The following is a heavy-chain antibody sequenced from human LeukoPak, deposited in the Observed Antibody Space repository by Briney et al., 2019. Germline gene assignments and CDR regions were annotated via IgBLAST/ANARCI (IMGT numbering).Heavy chain of an antibody. J-gene: IGHJ4*02. CDR2: ISGSGGAT. CDR3: GKYLQTTVGANDY. D-gene: IGHD1-26*01. CDR1: GFTFSSYP. Sequence: GGSLRPSCAASGFTFSSYPMNWVREAPGKGLEWGSVISGSGGATFYGDSVQGRFTISRDSSRDTLYLQMNSLTAEDTAVYYCGKYLQTTVGANDYWGQGTLVTVSS. V-gene: IGHV3-23*01.